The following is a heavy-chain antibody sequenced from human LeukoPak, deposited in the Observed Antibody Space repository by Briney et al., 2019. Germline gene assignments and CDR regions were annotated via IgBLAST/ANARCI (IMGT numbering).Heavy chain of an antibody. Sequence: PSETLSLTCAVYGGSLSGYYWSWIRQPQGKGLEWIGEINHSGSTNYNPSLKSRVTISVDTSKNQFSLKLSSVTAADTAVYYCARIADTAMSNYYYYGMDVWGQGTTVTVSS. CDR1: GGSLSGYY. D-gene: IGHD5-18*01. J-gene: IGHJ6*02. CDR2: INHSGST. V-gene: IGHV4-34*01. CDR3: ARIADTAMSNYYYYGMDV.